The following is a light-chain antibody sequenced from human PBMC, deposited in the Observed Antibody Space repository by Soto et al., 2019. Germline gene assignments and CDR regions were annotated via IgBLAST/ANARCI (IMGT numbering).Light chain of an antibody. CDR1: QSVLYNSNNKNY. Sequence: DIVMTQSPDSLAVSLGDRATISCRSSQSVLYNSNNKNYLAWYQQKPGQPPKLLISWASTRESGVPDRFSGSGSGTDFTLTISSLQAEDVAVYYCQQYYSTPRTFGQGTKVDIK. J-gene: IGKJ1*01. CDR2: WAS. CDR3: QQYYSTPRT. V-gene: IGKV4-1*01.